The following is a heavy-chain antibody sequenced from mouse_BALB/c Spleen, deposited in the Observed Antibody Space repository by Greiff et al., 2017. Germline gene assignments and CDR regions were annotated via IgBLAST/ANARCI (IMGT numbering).Heavy chain of an antibody. Sequence: VQLQQTGPELVKPGASVKISCKASGYSFTDYIMLWVKQSHGKSLEWIGNINPYYGSTSYNLKFKGKATLTVDKSSSTAYMQLNSLTSEDSAVYYCAREGNYYGSSYFDYWGQGTTLTVSS. V-gene: IGHV1-39*01. CDR2: INPYYGST. D-gene: IGHD1-1*01. J-gene: IGHJ2*01. CDR3: AREGNYYGSSYFDY. CDR1: GYSFTDYI.